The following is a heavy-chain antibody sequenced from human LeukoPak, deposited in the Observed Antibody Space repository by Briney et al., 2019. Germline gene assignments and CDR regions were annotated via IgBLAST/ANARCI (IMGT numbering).Heavy chain of an antibody. CDR1: GDSTGGYF. Sequence: SETLSLTCTVSGDSTGGYFWSWIRQSAGKGLEWIGRIHSTGNSYYSPSLKSRVTMSVDMSRSQFSLTLNSVTAADTAVYYCASLVSSATNDAFDIWGQGTMVTVSS. D-gene: IGHD2-2*01. J-gene: IGHJ3*02. CDR2: IHSTGNS. V-gene: IGHV4-4*07. CDR3: ASLVSSATNDAFDI.